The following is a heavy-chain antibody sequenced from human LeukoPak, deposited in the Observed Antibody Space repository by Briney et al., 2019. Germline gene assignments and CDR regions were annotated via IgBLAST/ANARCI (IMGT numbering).Heavy chain of an antibody. CDR3: AKDQGTAIFGMIIPDWYFDL. CDR1: GFTFSSYA. CDR2: ISGGSNNI. D-gene: IGHD3-3*01. V-gene: IGHV3-23*01. Sequence: GGSLRLSCAASGFTFSSYAMNWVRQAPGQGLEWGSSISGGSNNINYACSVKGRFTTYRDNSQNTLYMKMNSLRADDTAVYSCAKDQGTAIFGMIIPDWYFDLWGSGTLVTVSS. J-gene: IGHJ2*01.